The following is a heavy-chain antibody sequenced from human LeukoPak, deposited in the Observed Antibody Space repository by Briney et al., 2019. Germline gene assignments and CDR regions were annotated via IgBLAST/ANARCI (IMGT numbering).Heavy chain of an antibody. CDR1: GFTFSSY. D-gene: IGHD3-16*01. V-gene: IGHV3-21*01. Sequence: GGSLRLSCAASGFTFSSYMNWVRQAPGKGLEWVSSISGNKNYIYYADSVGGRFTISRDNARDSLFLQMDSLRAEDTDVYYCARDLHDPGPIDYWGQGTLVTVSS. CDR2: ISGNKNYI. J-gene: IGHJ4*02. CDR3: ARDLHDPGPIDY.